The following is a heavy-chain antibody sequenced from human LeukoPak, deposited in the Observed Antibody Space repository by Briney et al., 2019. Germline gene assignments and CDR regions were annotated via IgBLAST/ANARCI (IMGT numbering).Heavy chain of an antibody. CDR2: ISAYNGNT. D-gene: IGHD2-15*01. V-gene: IGHV1-18*01. CDR3: ARVRTVSSAVVVVAATPVSPYCFDY. Sequence: ASVKVPCKASGHTFTSYGISWVRQAPGQGLEWMGWISAYNGNTNYAQKLQGRVTMTTDTSTSTAYMELRSLRSDDTAVYYCARVRTVSSAVVVVAATPVSPYCFDYWGQGTLVTVSS. J-gene: IGHJ4*02. CDR1: GHTFTSYG.